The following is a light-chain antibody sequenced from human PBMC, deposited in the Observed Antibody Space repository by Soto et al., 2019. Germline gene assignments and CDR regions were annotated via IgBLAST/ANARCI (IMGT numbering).Light chain of an antibody. Sequence: QAVVTQPPSVSAAPGQKVTISCSGSSSNIGNNYVSWYQQLPGTAPKLLIYDNAKRPSGIPARFSASKSGTSATLAITGLQTADEADYYCGTWDSSLSVGVFGGGTKLTVL. CDR1: SSNIGNNY. CDR2: DNA. V-gene: IGLV1-51*01. J-gene: IGLJ3*02. CDR3: GTWDSSLSVGV.